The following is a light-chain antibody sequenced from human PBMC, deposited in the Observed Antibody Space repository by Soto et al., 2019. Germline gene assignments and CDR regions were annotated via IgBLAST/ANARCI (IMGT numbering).Light chain of an antibody. CDR2: DAS. J-gene: IGKJ1*01. CDR1: QNIDSW. V-gene: IGKV1-5*01. Sequence: DIPMAQSPSTLSASVGDRVTITCRASQNIDSWLAWYQHKPGKAAKVLIYDASNLEPGVPSRFSGSGSGTEFSLTISSLRPDDFATYFCQQYNTYPLTFGQGTKVEI. CDR3: QQYNTYPLT.